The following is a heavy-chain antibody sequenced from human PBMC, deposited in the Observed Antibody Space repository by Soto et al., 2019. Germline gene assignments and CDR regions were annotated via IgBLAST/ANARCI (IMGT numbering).Heavy chain of an antibody. D-gene: IGHD6-13*01. J-gene: IGHJ4*02. CDR2: ISYDGSNK. Sequence: GGSLRLSCAASGFTFSSYGMHWVRQAPGKGLEWVAVISYDGSNKYYADSVKGRLTISRDNSKNTLYLQMRTLRAEDAAVYYCAKVSSSWYAGFFGLWGQGTLVTVSS. V-gene: IGHV3-30*18. CDR3: AKVSSSWYAGFFGL. CDR1: GFTFSSYG.